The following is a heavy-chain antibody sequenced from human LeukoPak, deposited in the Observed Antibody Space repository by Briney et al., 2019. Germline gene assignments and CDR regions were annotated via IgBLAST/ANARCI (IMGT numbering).Heavy chain of an antibody. D-gene: IGHD3-22*01. Sequence: ASVKVSCKVSGYTPTELSMHWVRQAPGKGLEWMGGFDPEDGETIYAQKFQGRVTMTEDTSTDTAYMELSSLGSEDTAVYYCATDLIPPPYYYDSSVVYWGQGTLVTVSS. CDR1: GYTPTELS. CDR3: ATDLIPPPYYYDSSVVY. J-gene: IGHJ4*02. CDR2: FDPEDGET. V-gene: IGHV1-24*01.